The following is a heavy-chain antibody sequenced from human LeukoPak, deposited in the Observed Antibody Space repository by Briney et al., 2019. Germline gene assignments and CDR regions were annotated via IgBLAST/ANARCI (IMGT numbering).Heavy chain of an antibody. D-gene: IGHD1-26*01. CDR1: GFTFSIAW. CDR2: IKSKTAGGTT. J-gene: IGHJ4*02. V-gene: IGHV3-15*01. Sequence: PGGSLRLSCAVSGFTFSIAWMSWVRQAPGKGLEWIGRIKSKTAGGTTDYAAPVKGRFTISRDDPKNTVYLQMNRLETEDTAVYYCYPGIGAPGTSWGQGTLVTVSS. CDR3: YPGIGAPGTS.